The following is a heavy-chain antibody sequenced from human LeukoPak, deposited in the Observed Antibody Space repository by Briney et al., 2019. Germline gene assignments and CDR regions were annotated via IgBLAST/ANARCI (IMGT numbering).Heavy chain of an antibody. D-gene: IGHD3-16*01. Sequence: GRSLRLSCVVSGFTFSSYGMHWLRQAPGKGLEWVAVIWYDGSKMFYGDSVKGRFSVSRDDSKNTLYLQMSSLRAEDTAVYYCTRDGGSGIDYWGQGTLVTVSS. CDR3: TRDGGSGIDY. V-gene: IGHV3-33*01. CDR1: GFTFSSYG. CDR2: IWYDGSKM. J-gene: IGHJ4*02.